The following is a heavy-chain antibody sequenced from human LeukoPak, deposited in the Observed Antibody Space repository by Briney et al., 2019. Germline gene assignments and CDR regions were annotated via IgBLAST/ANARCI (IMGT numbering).Heavy chain of an antibody. D-gene: IGHD2-15*01. CDR3: ARGGGGSDAFVI. CDR2: MSSDGTTI. J-gene: IGHJ3*02. V-gene: IGHV3-48*01. Sequence: PGGSLRLSCAASGFTFNRYNMNWVRQAPGKGLEWVSYMSSDGTTINYADSVKGRFTISRDNPNNSLYLQMNSLRVEDTAVYFCARGGGGSDAFVIWGQGTMVTVSS. CDR1: GFTFNRYN.